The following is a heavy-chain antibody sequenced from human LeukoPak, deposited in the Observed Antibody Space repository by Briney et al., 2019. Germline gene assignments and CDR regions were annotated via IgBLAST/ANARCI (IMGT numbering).Heavy chain of an antibody. CDR1: GYSFTSNW. Sequence: RGESLKISCKSSGYSFTSNWIGWVRQMPGKGLEWMGIIYPSDSDTRYSPSFQGQVTISADKSINTAYLQWSSLKASDTAMYYCARRAGDGSDAFDIWGQGTMVTVSS. CDR2: IYPSDSDT. D-gene: IGHD7-27*01. J-gene: IGHJ3*02. CDR3: ARRAGDGSDAFDI. V-gene: IGHV5-51*01.